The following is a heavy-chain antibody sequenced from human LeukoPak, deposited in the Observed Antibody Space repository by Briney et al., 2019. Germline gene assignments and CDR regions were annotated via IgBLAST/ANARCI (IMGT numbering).Heavy chain of an antibody. D-gene: IGHD2-2*02. CDR2: ISGDSNTI. V-gene: IGHV3-48*01. CDR1: GFTFSTYG. J-gene: IGHJ4*02. Sequence: GGSLRLSCAASGFTFSTYGMNWVRQAPGKGLEWVSYISGDSNTIYYAGSVKGRFTISRDNAENSLYLHMNSLTVEDTAVYYCAREFCQGGSTSCYNMDYWGQGTLVTVSS. CDR3: AREFCQGGSTSCYNMDY.